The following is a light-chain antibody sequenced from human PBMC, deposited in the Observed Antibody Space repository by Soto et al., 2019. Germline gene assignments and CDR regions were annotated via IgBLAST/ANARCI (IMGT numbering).Light chain of an antibody. CDR2: GAS. J-gene: IGKJ3*01. V-gene: IGKV3-15*01. CDR3: QQYNNWPIFT. CDR1: QSVSSN. Sequence: EIVMTQSPATLSVSPGKRATLSCRASQSVSSNLAWYQQKPGQAPRLLIYGASSRATAIPARFSGSASGTEFTLTISSLQSEDFAVYYCQQYNNWPIFTFGPGTKVDIK.